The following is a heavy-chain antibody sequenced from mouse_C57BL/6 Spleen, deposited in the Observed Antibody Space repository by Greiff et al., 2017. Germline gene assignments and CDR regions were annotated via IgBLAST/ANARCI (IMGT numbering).Heavy chain of an antibody. CDR2: ISSGSSTI. V-gene: IGHV5-17*01. CDR3: ARSYYDGSWFAY. J-gene: IGHJ3*01. Sequence: DVHLVESGGGLVKPGGSLKLSCAASGFTFSDYGMHWVRQAPEKGLEWVAYISSGSSTIYYADTVKGRFTISRDNAKNTLFLQMTSLRSEDTAMYYCARSYYDGSWFAYWGQGTLVTVSA. CDR1: GFTFSDYG. D-gene: IGHD1-1*01.